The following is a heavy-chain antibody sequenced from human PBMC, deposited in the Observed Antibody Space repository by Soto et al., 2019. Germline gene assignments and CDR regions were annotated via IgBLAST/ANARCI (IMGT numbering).Heavy chain of an antibody. J-gene: IGHJ3*01. Sequence: GGSLRLSCAAYGFTFSLYPMNWVRQAPGKGLEWLSYISPSNSTIYYADSVEGRFTISRDNAKNSLDLQMNGLRDDDTAVYYCARVGRGFCSSTRCYTDGFDLWGQGTMVTVSS. CDR1: GFTFSLYP. V-gene: IGHV3-48*02. CDR2: ISPSNSTI. D-gene: IGHD2-2*01. CDR3: ARVGRGFCSSTRCYTDGFDL.